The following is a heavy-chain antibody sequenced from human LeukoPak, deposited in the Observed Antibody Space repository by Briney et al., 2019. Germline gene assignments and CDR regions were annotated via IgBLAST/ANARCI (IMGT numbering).Heavy chain of an antibody. V-gene: IGHV4-30-4*08. CDR3: ARVLFLEWAINWFDP. Sequence: SQTLSLTCTVSGGSISSGDYYWSWIRQPPGKGLEWIGYIYYSGSTYYNPFLKSRVTISVDTSKNQFSLKLSSVTAADTAVYYCARVLFLEWAINWFDPWGQGTLVTVSS. D-gene: IGHD3-3*01. CDR1: GGSISSGDYY. CDR2: IYYSGST. J-gene: IGHJ5*02.